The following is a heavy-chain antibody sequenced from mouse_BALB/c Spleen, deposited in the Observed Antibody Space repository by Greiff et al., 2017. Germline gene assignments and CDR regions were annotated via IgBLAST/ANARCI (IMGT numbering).Heavy chain of an antibody. CDR1: GYAFTNYL. V-gene: IGHV1-54*03. CDR2: INPGSGGT. J-gene: IGHJ2*01. Sequence: VQLQQSGAELVRPGTSVKVSCKASGYAFTNYLIEWVKQRPGQGLEWIGVINPGSGGTNYNEKFKGKATLTADKSSSTAYMQLSSLTSDDSAVYFCARYGYYYFDYWGQGTTLTVSS. CDR3: ARYGYYYFDY. D-gene: IGHD2-2*01.